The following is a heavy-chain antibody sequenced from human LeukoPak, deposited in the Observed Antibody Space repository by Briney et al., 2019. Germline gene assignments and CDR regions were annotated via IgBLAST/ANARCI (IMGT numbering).Heavy chain of an antibody. Sequence: PGGSLRLSCAASGFTFSSYWTHWVRQVPGKGLVWVSRINSDGTITTYADSVKGRFTISRDNSKNTLYLQMSSLRAEDTAVYFCARASRDGTENWCDPWGQGTLVTVSS. V-gene: IGHV3-74*03. CDR1: GFTFSSYW. D-gene: IGHD5-24*01. CDR2: INSDGTIT. J-gene: IGHJ5*02. CDR3: ARASRDGTENWCDP.